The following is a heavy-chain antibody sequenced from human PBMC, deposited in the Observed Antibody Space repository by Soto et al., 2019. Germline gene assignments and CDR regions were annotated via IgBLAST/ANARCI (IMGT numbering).Heavy chain of an antibody. CDR2: ISYDGSNK. CDR1: GFTFSSYG. J-gene: IGHJ4*02. CDR3: AKDISPVTYYDFFSGYYKAGSYFDF. V-gene: IGHV3-30*18. Sequence: GGSLRLSCAASGFTFSSYGMHWVRQAPGKGLEWVAVISYDGSNKYYADSVKGRFTISRDNSKNTLYLQMNSLRAEDTAVYYCAKDISPVTYYDFFSGYYKAGSYFDFWGQGTLVTVSS. D-gene: IGHD3-3*01.